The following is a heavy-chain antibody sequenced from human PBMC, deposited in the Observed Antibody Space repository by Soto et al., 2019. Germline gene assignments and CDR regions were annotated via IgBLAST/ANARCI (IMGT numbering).Heavy chain of an antibody. V-gene: IGHV1-69*13. CDR1: GGTFSSYA. J-gene: IGHJ4*02. CDR2: IIPIFGTA. CDR3: ARDTRTSSSWYKDTYYFDY. Sequence: SVKVSCKASGGTFSSYAISWVRQAPGQGLEWMGGIIPIFGTANYAQKFQGRVTIAADESTSTAYMELSSLRSEDTAVYYCARDTRTSSSWYKDTYYFDYWGQGTLVTVSS. D-gene: IGHD6-13*01.